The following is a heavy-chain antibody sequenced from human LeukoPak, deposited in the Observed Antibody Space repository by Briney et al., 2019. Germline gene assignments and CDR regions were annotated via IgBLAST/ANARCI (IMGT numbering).Heavy chain of an antibody. Sequence: SETLSLTCTVSGGSISSYYWSWVRQPPGKGLEWIGYIYNYGGSTKHNPSLESRVTISLDMSKNQFSLKLSSVTAADTAVYYCARQTNWFDVWGQGTLVTVSS. CDR2: IYNYGGST. J-gene: IGHJ5*02. CDR3: ARQTNWFDV. CDR1: GGSISSYY. V-gene: IGHV4-59*08.